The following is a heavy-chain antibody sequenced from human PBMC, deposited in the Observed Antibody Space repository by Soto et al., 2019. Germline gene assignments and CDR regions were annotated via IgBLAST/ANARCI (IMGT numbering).Heavy chain of an antibody. CDR1: GDSISSSDYF. V-gene: IGHV4-39*01. CDR2: VSYGGST. J-gene: IGHJ5*02. D-gene: IGHD3-10*01. CDR3: ARTDVGNWFDP. Sequence: SETLSLTCTVSGDSISSSDYFWGWIRQPPGKGLEWIGSVSYGGSTYSNPSLKSRVTISVDTSRNQFSLKLSSVTAADPAVYYCARTDVGNWFDPWGQGTLVTVSS.